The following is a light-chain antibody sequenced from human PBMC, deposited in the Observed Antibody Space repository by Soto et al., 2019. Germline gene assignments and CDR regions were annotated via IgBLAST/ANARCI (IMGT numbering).Light chain of an antibody. CDR1: QGISTS. CDR2: AAS. J-gene: IGKJ4*01. Sequence: DIQMTQSPSSVSASVGDGVTITCRASQGISTSLGWYQQKPGKAPKLLIYAASSLQSGVPSRFSGTGSGTDFPLTISSLQPEDFATYYYQHTNSFPLTFGGGTKVEIK. CDR3: QHTNSFPLT. V-gene: IGKV1-12*01.